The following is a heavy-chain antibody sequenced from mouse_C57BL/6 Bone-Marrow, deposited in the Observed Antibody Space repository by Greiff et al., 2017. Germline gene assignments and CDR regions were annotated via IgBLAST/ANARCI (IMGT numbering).Heavy chain of an antibody. D-gene: IGHD2-3*01. CDR1: GYTFTSYW. V-gene: IGHV1-64*01. CDR3: ARSGGYYGG. J-gene: IGHJ2*01. Sequence: VLLQQPGAELVKPGASVKLSCKASGYTFTSYWMHWVKQRPGQGLEWIGMIHPNSGSTNYNEKFKSKATLTVDKPSSTAYMQLSSLTSEDSAVYYCARSGGYYGGRGQSNTLKV. CDR2: IHPNSGST.